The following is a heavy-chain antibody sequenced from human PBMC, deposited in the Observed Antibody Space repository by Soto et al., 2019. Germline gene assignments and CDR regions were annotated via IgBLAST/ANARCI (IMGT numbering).Heavy chain of an antibody. CDR3: ARDRGNYDSRGYSLDY. Sequence: SETLSLTCTVSGGSINSYYWSWIRQPPGKGLEWIGNIYYSGSTNYNPSLKSRVTISVDTSKNQFSLKLSSVTAADTAVYYCARDRGNYDSRGYSLDYWGQGTLVIVSS. J-gene: IGHJ4*02. V-gene: IGHV4-59*01. CDR2: IYYSGST. D-gene: IGHD3-22*01. CDR1: GGSINSYY.